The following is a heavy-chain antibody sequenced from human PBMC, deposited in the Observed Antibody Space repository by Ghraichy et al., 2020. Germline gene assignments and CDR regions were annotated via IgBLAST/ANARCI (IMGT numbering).Heavy chain of an antibody. Sequence: SVKVSCKASGGTFSSYAISWVRQAPGQGLEWMGGIIPIFGTANYAQKFQGRVTITADKSTSTAYMELSSLRSEDTAVYYCVLTTVVESYYYGMDVWGQGTTVTVSS. CDR1: GGTFSSYA. CDR2: IIPIFGTA. J-gene: IGHJ6*02. CDR3: VLTTVVESYYYGMDV. V-gene: IGHV1-69*06. D-gene: IGHD4-23*01.